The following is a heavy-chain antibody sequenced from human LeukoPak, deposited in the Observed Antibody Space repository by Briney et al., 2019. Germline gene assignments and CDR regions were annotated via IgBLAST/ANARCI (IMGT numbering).Heavy chain of an antibody. J-gene: IGHJ3*01. CDR1: GFTFNEHY. CDR2: IKGDGSDK. CDR3: SRESDGFDG. Sequence: GGSLRLSCTASGFTFNEHYISWVRQAPGKGLEWVANIKGDGSDKYYLDSVKGRFTISRDNAKNSLFLQMNSLRVEDMAMYYCSRESDGFDGWGQRTKVTVSS. V-gene: IGHV3-7*01.